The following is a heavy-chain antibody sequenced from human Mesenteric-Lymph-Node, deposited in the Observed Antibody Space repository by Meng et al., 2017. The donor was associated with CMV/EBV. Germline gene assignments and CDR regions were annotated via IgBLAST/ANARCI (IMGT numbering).Heavy chain of an antibody. V-gene: IGHV4-4*02. CDR3: ASRTIASRPSHLDY. CDR2: IYHDGRT. Sequence: SGLSISSSSWWNWVRQPPGKGLEWIGEIYHDGRTNYDASLNARVSMSVDKSRSQFSLNLNSVTVADTAVYYCASRTIASRPSHLDYWGQGALVTVSS. CDR1: GLSISSSSW. D-gene: IGHD6-6*01. J-gene: IGHJ4*02.